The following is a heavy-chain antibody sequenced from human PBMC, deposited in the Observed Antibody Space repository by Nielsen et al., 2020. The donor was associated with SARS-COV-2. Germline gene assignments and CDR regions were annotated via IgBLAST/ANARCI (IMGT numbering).Heavy chain of an antibody. D-gene: IGHD6-19*01. CDR1: GFTFDNYG. J-gene: IGHJ4*02. CDR2: IGATGSRT. V-gene: IGHV3-20*04. CDR3: ATIAVAGQSGDY. Sequence: GGSLRLSCAASGFTFDNYGMSWVRQAPGKGLEWVSGIGATGSRTFYADSVKGRFTISRDNAKNSLYLQMNSLRAEDTALYYCATIAVAGQSGDYWGQGTLVTVSS.